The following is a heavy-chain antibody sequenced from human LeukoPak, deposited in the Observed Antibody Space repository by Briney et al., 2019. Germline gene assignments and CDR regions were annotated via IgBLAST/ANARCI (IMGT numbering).Heavy chain of an antibody. Sequence: PSETLSLTCTVSGGSIGSSSYYWGWIRQPPGKGLEWIGSIYYSGSTYYNPSLKSRVTISVDTSKNQFSLKLSSVTAADTAVYYCARLTAMVEYYFDYWGQGTLVTVSS. CDR2: IYYSGST. CDR1: GGSIGSSSYY. CDR3: ARLTAMVEYYFDY. D-gene: IGHD5-18*01. J-gene: IGHJ4*02. V-gene: IGHV4-39*01.